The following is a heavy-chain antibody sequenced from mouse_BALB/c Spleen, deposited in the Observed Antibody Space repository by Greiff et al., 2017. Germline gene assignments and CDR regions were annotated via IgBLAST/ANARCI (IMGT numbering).Heavy chain of an antibody. J-gene: IGHJ4*01. D-gene: IGHD2-2*01. CDR3: VYGYEGYAMDY. CDR1: GYTFTSYW. Sequence: LQQPGSELVRPGASVKLSCKASGYTFTSYWMHWVKQRPGQGLEWIGNIYPGSGSTNYDEKFKSKATLTVDTYSSTAYMQLSSLTSEDSAVYYCVYGYEGYAMDYWGQGTSVTVSS. V-gene: IGHV1S22*01. CDR2: IYPGSGST.